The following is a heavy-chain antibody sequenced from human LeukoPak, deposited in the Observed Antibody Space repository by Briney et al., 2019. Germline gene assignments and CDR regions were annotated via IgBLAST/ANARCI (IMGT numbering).Heavy chain of an antibody. CDR2: VFYSGPT. J-gene: IGHJ4*02. D-gene: IGHD1-26*01. CDR3: AGRSARYFDS. CDR1: GDSIDSYY. Sequence: LETLSLTCTVSGDSIDSYYWSWTRQPPGEGLQWIGYVFYSGPTNYDASLKSRVAISVDRSKNQFSLKLTSVGAADAAVYYCAGRSARYFDSWGQGTPVTVSS. V-gene: IGHV4-59*01.